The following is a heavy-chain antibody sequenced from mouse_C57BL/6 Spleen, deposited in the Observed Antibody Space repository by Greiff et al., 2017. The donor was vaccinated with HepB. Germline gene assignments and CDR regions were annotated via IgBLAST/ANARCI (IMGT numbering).Heavy chain of an antibody. Sequence: QVQLQQPGAELVRPGSSVKLSCKASGYTFTSYWMDWVKQRPGQGLEWIGNIYPSDSETHYNQKFKDKATLTVDKSSSTAYMQLSSLTSEDSAVYYCARSEAVPDYYAMDYWGQGTSVTVSS. CDR3: ARSEAVPDYYAMDY. CDR1: GYTFTSYW. CDR2: IYPSDSET. D-gene: IGHD5-1*01. J-gene: IGHJ4*01. V-gene: IGHV1-61*01.